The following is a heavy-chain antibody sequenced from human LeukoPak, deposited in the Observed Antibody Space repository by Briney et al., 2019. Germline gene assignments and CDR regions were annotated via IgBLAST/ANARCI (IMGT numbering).Heavy chain of an antibody. CDR1: GFTFSSCS. CDR3: ARDEGSGYYGY. D-gene: IGHD3-22*01. V-gene: IGHV3-21*01. Sequence: GGSLRLSCAASGFTFSSCSMNWVRQAPGKGLEWVSSISSSSSYIYYADSVKGRFTISRDNAKNSLYLQMNSLRAEDTAVYYCARDEGSGYYGYWGQGTLVTVSS. J-gene: IGHJ4*02. CDR2: ISSSSSYI.